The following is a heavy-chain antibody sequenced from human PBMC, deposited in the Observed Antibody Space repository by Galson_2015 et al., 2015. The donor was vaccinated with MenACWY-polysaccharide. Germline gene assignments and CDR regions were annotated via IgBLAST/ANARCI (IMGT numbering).Heavy chain of an antibody. CDR1: GFTFSSYA. J-gene: IGHJ6*02. V-gene: IGHV3-30-3*01. CDR2: ISYDGSNK. Sequence: SLRLSCAASGFTFSSYAMHWVRQAPGKGLEWVAVISYDGSNKYYADSEEGRFTISRDNFESTMYLQMNGPRPEDTAVYYCARSYCDRTTCYGMDVWGQGTTVTVSS. D-gene: IGHD2-21*01. CDR3: ARSYCDRTTCYGMDV.